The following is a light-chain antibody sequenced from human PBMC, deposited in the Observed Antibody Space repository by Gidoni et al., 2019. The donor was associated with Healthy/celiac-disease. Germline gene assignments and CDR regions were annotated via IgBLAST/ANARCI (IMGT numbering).Light chain of an antibody. CDR1: QSISSW. CDR2: QAS. Sequence: DFQMPHSPSTLSASVGDRVTIPCRASQSISSWLAWYQQKPGKAPKLLIYQASSLEGGVPSRFSGSGSGKEFTLTISSLQPDYFATYYCQRYNSYFTFGPGTKVEIK. J-gene: IGKJ3*01. CDR3: QRYNSYFT. V-gene: IGKV1-5*03.